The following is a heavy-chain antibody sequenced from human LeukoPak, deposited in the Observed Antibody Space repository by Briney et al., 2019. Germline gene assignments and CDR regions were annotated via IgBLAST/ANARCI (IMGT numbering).Heavy chain of an antibody. J-gene: IGHJ4*02. CDR2: INPNSGGT. D-gene: IGHD2-2*01. Sequence: ASVKVSCKASGYTFTGYHMHWVRQAPGQGLEWMGWINPNSGGTNYAQKFQGRVTMTRDTSISTAYMELSRLRSDDTAVYYCARDRCSSTSCYWVDYWGQGTLVTVSS. CDR3: ARDRCSSTSCYWVDY. CDR1: GYTFTGYH. V-gene: IGHV1-2*02.